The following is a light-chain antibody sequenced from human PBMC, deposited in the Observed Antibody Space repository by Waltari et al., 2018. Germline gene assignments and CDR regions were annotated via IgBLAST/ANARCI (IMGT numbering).Light chain of an antibody. Sequence: EIVLTQSPGTLSLSPGERATLPCRASQSVRRFLAWYQQQFGQAPRLLIYEATSRATGIPDRFSGSGFGTDFSLIISRLEPEDFAVYYCQKYGTLPATFGQGTKVEIK. CDR2: EAT. J-gene: IGKJ1*01. CDR1: QSVRRF. V-gene: IGKV3-20*01. CDR3: QKYGTLPAT.